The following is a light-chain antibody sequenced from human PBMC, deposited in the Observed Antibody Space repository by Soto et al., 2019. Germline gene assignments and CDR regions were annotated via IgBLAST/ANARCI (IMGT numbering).Light chain of an antibody. CDR3: CSYVVINYV. CDR2: EVS. V-gene: IGLV2-23*02. J-gene: IGLJ1*01. Sequence: QSVLTQPASVSGSPGQSITISCTGTSSDVGTYNFVSWFQQHPGEAPKLMIYEVSKRPSGVSNRFSGSKSGNTASLTISGLQAEDEADYNSCSYVVINYVFGTGTKVTVL. CDR1: SSDVGTYNF.